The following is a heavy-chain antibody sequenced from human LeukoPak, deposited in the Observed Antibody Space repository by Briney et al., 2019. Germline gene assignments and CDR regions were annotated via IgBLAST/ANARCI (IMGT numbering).Heavy chain of an antibody. CDR3: ATTRIADYYMDV. CDR2: IYNDGSS. J-gene: IGHJ6*03. Sequence: GGSLRLSCAASGFTVSRNYMSWVRQAPGKGLEWVSVIYNDGSSYYADSVKGRFTISRDNSKNMLYLQMNSLRAEDTAVYYCATTRIADYYMDVWGKGTTVTISS. CDR1: GFTVSRNY. D-gene: IGHD6-13*01. V-gene: IGHV3-66*01.